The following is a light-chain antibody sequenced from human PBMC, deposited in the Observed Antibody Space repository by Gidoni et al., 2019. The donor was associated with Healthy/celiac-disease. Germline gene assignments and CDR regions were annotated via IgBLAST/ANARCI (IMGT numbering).Light chain of an antibody. J-gene: IGKJ4*01. V-gene: IGKV3-11*01. CDR2: DAS. CDR3: QQRSNSLT. CDR1: QSVSSY. Sequence: EIVLTLSPATLSLSPGERATLSCRASQSVSSYLAWYQQKPGQAPRLLIYDASNRATGIPARFSGSGSGTDFTLTIISLEPEDFAVYYCQQRSNSLTFXGXTKVEIK.